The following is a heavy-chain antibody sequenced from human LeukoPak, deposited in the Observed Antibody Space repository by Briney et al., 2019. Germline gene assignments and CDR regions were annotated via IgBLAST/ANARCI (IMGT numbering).Heavy chain of an antibody. Sequence: SETLSLTCAVYGGSFSGYYWSWIRQPPGKGLEWIGEINHSGSTNYNPSLKSRVTISVDASKNQFSLKLSSVTAADTAVYYCARGQLRCSGGSCYSRYYYYGMDVWGQGTTVTVSS. CDR2: INHSGST. D-gene: IGHD2-15*01. J-gene: IGHJ6*02. CDR1: GGSFSGYY. V-gene: IGHV4-34*01. CDR3: ARGQLRCSGGSCYSRYYYYGMDV.